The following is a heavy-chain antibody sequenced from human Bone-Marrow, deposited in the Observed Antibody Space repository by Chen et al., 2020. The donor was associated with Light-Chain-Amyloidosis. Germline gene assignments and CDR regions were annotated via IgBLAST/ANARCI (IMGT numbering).Heavy chain of an antibody. D-gene: IGHD3-3*01. J-gene: IGHJ4*02. CDR1: GGSISSRSYY. Sequence: QLQLQESGPGLVKPSETLSLTCTVSGGSISSRSYYWGWIRQPPGKGLEWIGSIYYSGSTYYNPSLKSRVTISVDTSKNQFSLKLSSVTAADTAVYYCARATATYYDFWSGYYSFDYWGQGTLVTVSS. CDR2: IYYSGST. V-gene: IGHV4-39*07. CDR3: ARATATYYDFWSGYYSFDY.